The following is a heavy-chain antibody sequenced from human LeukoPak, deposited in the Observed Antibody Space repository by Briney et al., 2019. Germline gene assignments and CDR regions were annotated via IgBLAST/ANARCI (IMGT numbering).Heavy chain of an antibody. J-gene: IGHJ5*01. CDR2: FSSSSSCI. CDR3: ARASGSYWWFDS. CDR1: GFIFSSYS. D-gene: IGHD1-26*01. Sequence: SGGSLTLSCAASGFIFSSYSMNWIRHARGKGLEWVSSFSSSSSCIYSAGSLKGRFTISRDNAKNSLYLHLNSLRVEDTAVYYCARASGSYWWFDSWGQGTLVTVSS. V-gene: IGHV3-21*04.